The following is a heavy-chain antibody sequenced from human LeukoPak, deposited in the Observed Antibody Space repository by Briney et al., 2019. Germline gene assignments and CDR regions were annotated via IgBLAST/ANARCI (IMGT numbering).Heavy chain of an antibody. V-gene: IGHV3-23*01. CDR1: GFAFRIYP. J-gene: IGHJ4*02. CDR3: ATLMYTTGRQGFDS. D-gene: IGHD1-1*01. Sequence: PGGSLRLSCAASGFAFRIYPMIWARQAPGKGLECVSSISADSGTTNYADSATGRFTVSRDNSKRTMYLQMDRLRVEDTAVYYCATLMYTTGRQGFDSWGQGTRVTVSS. CDR2: ISADSGTT.